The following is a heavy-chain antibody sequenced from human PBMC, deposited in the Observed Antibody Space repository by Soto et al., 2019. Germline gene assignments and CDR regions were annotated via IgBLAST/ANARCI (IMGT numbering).Heavy chain of an antibody. CDR1: GYTFTTYD. Sequence: ASVKVSCKASGYTFTTYDFNWVRQAPGQGLEWMGWLNPKSGNTGSAQKFQGRVTMTRDSSISTVYMELSSLSSEDTAVYYCAKVRADYYYASGPFDYWGQGTLVTVSS. CDR2: LNPKSGNT. J-gene: IGHJ4*02. CDR3: AKVRADYYYASGPFDY. V-gene: IGHV1-8*01. D-gene: IGHD3-10*01.